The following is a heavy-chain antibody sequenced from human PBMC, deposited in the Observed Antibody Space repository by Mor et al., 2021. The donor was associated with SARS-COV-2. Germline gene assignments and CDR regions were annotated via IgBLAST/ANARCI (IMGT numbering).Heavy chain of an antibody. Sequence: SVKGRFTISRDNSKNTLYVQMNSLRTEDTAVYYCAKEEKGGTPLDPKGAFDIWGQGTMVTVSS. D-gene: IGHD1-1*01. CDR3: AKEEKGGTPLDPKGAFDI. J-gene: IGHJ3*02. V-gene: IGHV3-23*01.